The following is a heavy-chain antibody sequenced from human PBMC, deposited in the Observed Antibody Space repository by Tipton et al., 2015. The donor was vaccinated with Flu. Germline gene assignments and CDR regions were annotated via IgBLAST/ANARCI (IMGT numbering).Heavy chain of an antibody. V-gene: IGHV4-34*01. Sequence: TLSLTCAVYGGSFSGYYWSWIRQPPGQGLEWIGEISHGGTTNYNPSLKSRVTLSVDTSKNQFSLKLTSVTAADTALYYCARGHGSTDTYLDSWGQQTVVTASS. J-gene: IGHJ4*01. D-gene: IGHD5-24*01. CDR1: GGSFSGYY. CDR3: ARGHGSTDTYLDS. CDR2: ISHGGTT.